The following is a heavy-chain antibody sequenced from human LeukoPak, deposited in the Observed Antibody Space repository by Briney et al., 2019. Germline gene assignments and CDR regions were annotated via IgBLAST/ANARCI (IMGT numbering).Heavy chain of an antibody. Sequence: GASVKVSCKASGCTFTSYDINWVRQATGQGLEWMGWMNPNGGNTGYAQKFQGRDTMTRNTSISRAYMELSSLRSEDTAVYYCARGYEPRHNVVVPAANGVYYYYGMDVWGQGTTVTVSS. CDR1: GCTFTSYD. CDR2: MNPNGGNT. D-gene: IGHD2-2*01. CDR3: ARGYEPRHNVVVPAANGVYYYYGMDV. J-gene: IGHJ6*02. V-gene: IGHV1-8*01.